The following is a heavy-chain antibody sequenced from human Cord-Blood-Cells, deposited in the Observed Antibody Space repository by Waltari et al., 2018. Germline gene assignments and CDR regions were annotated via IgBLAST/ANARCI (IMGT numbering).Heavy chain of an antibody. D-gene: IGHD6-13*01. V-gene: IGHV4-34*01. CDR2: IKHSGST. CDR3: ARNRYSSSWYNWFDP. Sequence: QVQLQQWGAGLLKPSETLSLTCAVYGGSFSGYYWRWIRQPPGKGLEGIGEIKHSGSTNSNPSLKSRLTISVDTSKNQFSLKLSSVTAADTAVYYCARNRYSSSWYNWFDPWGQGTLVTVSS. J-gene: IGHJ5*02. CDR1: GGSFSGYY.